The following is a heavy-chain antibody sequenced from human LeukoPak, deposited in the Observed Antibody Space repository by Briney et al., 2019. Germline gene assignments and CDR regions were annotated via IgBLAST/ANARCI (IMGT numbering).Heavy chain of an antibody. D-gene: IGHD3-3*01. CDR1: GFTFSSYA. J-gene: IGHJ4*02. CDR2: ISYDGSNK. V-gene: IGHV3-30-3*01. Sequence: PGGSLRLSCAASGFTFSSYAMHWVRQAPGKGLEWVAVISYDGSNKYYADSVKGRFTISRDNSKNTDTLYLQMNSLRVEDTAVYYCAGADDFWRGAHWGQETLVTVSS. CDR3: AGADDFWRGAH.